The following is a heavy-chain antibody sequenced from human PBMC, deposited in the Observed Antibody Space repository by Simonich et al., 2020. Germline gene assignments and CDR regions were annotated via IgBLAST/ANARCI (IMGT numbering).Heavy chain of an antibody. Sequence: EVQLVESGGGLVQPGGSLRLSCAASGFTFSSYSMNWVSHAPGKGLEWVSYISSSSSTIDYAESLKGLFTISRDNAKNSLYLQMNSLRAEDTAVYYCARDSSYYAFDIWGQGTMVTVSS. CDR3: ARDSSYYAFDI. J-gene: IGHJ3*02. CDR2: ISSSSSTI. V-gene: IGHV3-48*01. CDR1: GFTFSSYS. D-gene: IGHD5-12*01.